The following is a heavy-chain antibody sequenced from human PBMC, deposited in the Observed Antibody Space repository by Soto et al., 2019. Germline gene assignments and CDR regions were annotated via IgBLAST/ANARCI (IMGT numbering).Heavy chain of an antibody. CDR1: GCTFIGLG. J-gene: IGHJ6*03. CDR2: IRQDGSNK. D-gene: IGHD5-12*01. V-gene: IGHV3-7*02. Sequence: GGSLRLSWAAAGCTFIGLGRSRVSQAPGKGLEWVANIRQDGSNKYYADSVKGRFTISRDNSKNTLYLQMNSLRAEDTAVYYCARGQWLPDFYYMDVWGKGTTVTVS. CDR3: ARGQWLPDFYYMDV.